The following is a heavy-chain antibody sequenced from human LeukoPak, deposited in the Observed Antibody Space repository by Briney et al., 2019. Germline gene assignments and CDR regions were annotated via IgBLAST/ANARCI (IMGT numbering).Heavy chain of an antibody. J-gene: IGHJ4*02. Sequence: ASVKVSCKASGYTFTSYGISWVRQAPGQGLEWMGWISTYNGNANYAQKVQGRVTMTTDTSTSTAYMELRSLRSDDTAVYYCARDYSSGWPNFDYWGQGTLVTVSS. CDR1: GYTFTSYG. D-gene: IGHD6-19*01. CDR3: ARDYSSGWPNFDY. CDR2: ISTYNGNA. V-gene: IGHV1-18*01.